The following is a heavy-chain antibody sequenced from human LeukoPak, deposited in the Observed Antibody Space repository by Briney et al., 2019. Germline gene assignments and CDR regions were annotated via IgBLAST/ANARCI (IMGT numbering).Heavy chain of an antibody. J-gene: IGHJ5*02. Sequence: ASVKVSCKASGYTFTSYGISWVRQTPGQGLEWMGWISAYNGNTNYAQKLQGRVTMTTDTSTSTAYMELRSLRSDDTAVYYCARQGSGSYYGWFDPWGQGTLVTVSS. V-gene: IGHV1-18*01. CDR3: ARQGSGSYYGWFDP. D-gene: IGHD3-10*01. CDR2: ISAYNGNT. CDR1: GYTFTSYG.